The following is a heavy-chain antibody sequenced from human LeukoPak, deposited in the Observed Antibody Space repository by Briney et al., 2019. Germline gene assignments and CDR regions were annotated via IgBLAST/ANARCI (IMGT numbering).Heavy chain of an antibody. J-gene: IGHJ3*02. V-gene: IGHV3-21*01. CDR1: GFTFSSYS. CDR3: ARAKVGALAGGAFDI. CDR2: ISSSSSYI. Sequence: GGSLRLSCAASGFTFSSYSMNWVRQAPGKGLEWVSSISSSSSYIYYADSVKGRFTISRDSAKNSLYLQMNSLRAEDTAVYYCARAKVGALAGGAFDIWGQGTMVTVSS. D-gene: IGHD1-26*01.